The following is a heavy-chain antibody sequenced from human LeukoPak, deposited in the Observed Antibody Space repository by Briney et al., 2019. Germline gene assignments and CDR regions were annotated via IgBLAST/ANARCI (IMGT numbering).Heavy chain of an antibody. CDR2: IYTSGST. D-gene: IGHD1-26*01. CDR1: GGSISSINYY. CDR3: ARDYTMGGDDAFDI. V-gene: IGHV4-4*07. Sequence: SETLSLTCTVSGGSISSINYYWSWIRQPAGKGLEWIGRIYTSGSTNYNPSLKSRVTMSVDTSKNQFSLKLSSVTAADTAVYYCARDYTMGGDDAFDIWGQGTMVTVSS. J-gene: IGHJ3*02.